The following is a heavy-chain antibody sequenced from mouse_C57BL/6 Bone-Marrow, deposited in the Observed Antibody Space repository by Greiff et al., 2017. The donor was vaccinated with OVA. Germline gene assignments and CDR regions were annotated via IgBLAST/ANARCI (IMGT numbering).Heavy chain of an antibody. J-gene: IGHJ3*01. CDR2: IRSKSNNYAT. V-gene: IGHV10-1*01. CDR1: GFSFNTYA. D-gene: IGHD1-1*01. CDR3: VRHGYYGSSSAWFAY. Sequence: EVQRVESGGGLVQPKGSLKLSCAASGFSFNTYAMNWVRQAPGKGLEWVARIRSKSNNYATYYADSVKDRFTISRDDSESMLYLQMNNLKTEDTAMYYCVRHGYYGSSSAWFAYWGQGTLVTVSA.